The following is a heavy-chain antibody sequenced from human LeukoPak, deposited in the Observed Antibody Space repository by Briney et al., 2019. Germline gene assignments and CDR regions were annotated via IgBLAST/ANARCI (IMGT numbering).Heavy chain of an antibody. Sequence: PGRSLRLSCAAPGFTFSDYYMSWIREAPRKGLEWVSYISSSGSTIYYADSVKGRFTISRYNAKNSLYLQMNSLRAEDTAVYYCARDTGGYSYGYWRQGTLVTVSS. V-gene: IGHV3-11*01. D-gene: IGHD5-18*01. CDR3: ARDTGGYSYGY. CDR2: ISSSGSTI. J-gene: IGHJ4*02. CDR1: GFTFSDYY.